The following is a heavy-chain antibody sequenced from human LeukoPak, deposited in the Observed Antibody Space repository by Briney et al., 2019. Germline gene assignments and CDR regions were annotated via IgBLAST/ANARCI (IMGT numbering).Heavy chain of an antibody. J-gene: IGHJ2*01. CDR1: GGSSSNFY. CDR3: ARETRESRYFDL. Sequence: PSETLSLTCSVSGGSSSNFYWSWIRQSAGGGLEWIGRIFSDGSTNYNPSLKSRVTMLVDPSKNQFSLKLTSVTAADTAVYYCARETRESRYFDLWGRGTPVTVSS. CDR2: IFSDGST. D-gene: IGHD4-23*01. V-gene: IGHV4-4*07.